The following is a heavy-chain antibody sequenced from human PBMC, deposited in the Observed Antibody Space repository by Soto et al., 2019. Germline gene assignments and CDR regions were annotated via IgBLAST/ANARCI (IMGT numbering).Heavy chain of an antibody. V-gene: IGHV5-51*01. J-gene: IGHJ6*02. CDR3: ARLQAWFGERPDYYYYGMDV. CDR1: GYSFTSYW. Sequence: PGESLKISCKGSGYSFTSYWIGWVRQMPGKGLEWMGIIYPGDSDTRYSPSFQGQVTISADKSISTAYLQWSSLKASDTAMYYCARLQAWFGERPDYYYYGMDVWGQGTTVTVSS. D-gene: IGHD3-10*01. CDR2: IYPGDSDT.